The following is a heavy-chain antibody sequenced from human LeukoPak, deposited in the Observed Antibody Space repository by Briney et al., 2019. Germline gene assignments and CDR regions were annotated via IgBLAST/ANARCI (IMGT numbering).Heavy chain of an antibody. CDR1: GGSISSGDYY. CDR3: ARGANYYDSMYDAFDI. V-gene: IGHV4-30-4*01. D-gene: IGHD3-22*01. CDR2: IYYSGST. Sequence: SETLSLTCTVSGGSISSGDYYWSWIRQPPGKGLEWIGYIYYSGSTYYNPSLKSRVTISVDASKNQFSLKLSSVTAADTAVYYCARGANYYDSMYDAFDIWGQGTMVTVSS. J-gene: IGHJ3*02.